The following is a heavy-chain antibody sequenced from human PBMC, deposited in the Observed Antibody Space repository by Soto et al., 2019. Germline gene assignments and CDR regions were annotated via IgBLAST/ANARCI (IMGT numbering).Heavy chain of an antibody. CDR1: GFTFSSYA. CDR2: ISGSGGST. CDR3: AKAQSLVVATSRGYYFDY. D-gene: IGHD1-26*01. Sequence: GGSLRLSCAASGFTFSSYAMSWVRQAPGKGLEWVSAISGSGGSTYYADSVKGRFTISRNNSKNTLYLQMNSLRAEDTAVYYCAKAQSLVVATSRGYYFDYWGQGTLVTVSS. V-gene: IGHV3-23*01. J-gene: IGHJ4*02.